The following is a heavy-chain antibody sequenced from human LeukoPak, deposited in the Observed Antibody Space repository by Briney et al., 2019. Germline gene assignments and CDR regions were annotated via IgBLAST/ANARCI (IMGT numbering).Heavy chain of an antibody. Sequence: ASVKVSCKASGYTFTSYGISWVRQAPGQGLEWMGWISAYNGNTNYAQKLQGRVTMTTDTSTSTAYMELRSLRSDDTAVYYCARDTYNWNRPFYFDYWGQGTLVTVSS. J-gene: IGHJ4*02. CDR2: ISAYNGNT. D-gene: IGHD1-20*01. CDR1: GYTFTSYG. V-gene: IGHV1-18*01. CDR3: ARDTYNWNRPFYFDY.